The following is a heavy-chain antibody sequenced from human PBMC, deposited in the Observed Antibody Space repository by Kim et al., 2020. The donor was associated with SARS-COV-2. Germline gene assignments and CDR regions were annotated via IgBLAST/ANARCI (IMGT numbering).Heavy chain of an antibody. Sequence: GGSLRLSCAASGFTFSSYGMHWVRQAPGKGLEWVAVIWYDGSNKYYADSVKGRFTISRDNSKNTLYLQMNSLRAEDTAVYYCAKGRGGKWLQFDYWGQGTLVTVSS. CDR2: IWYDGSNK. V-gene: IGHV3-33*06. CDR3: AKGRGGKWLQFDY. D-gene: IGHD5-12*01. CDR1: GFTFSSYG. J-gene: IGHJ4*02.